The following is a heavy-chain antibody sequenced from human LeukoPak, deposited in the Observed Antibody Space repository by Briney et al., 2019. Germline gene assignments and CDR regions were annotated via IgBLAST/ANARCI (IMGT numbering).Heavy chain of an antibody. D-gene: IGHD3-10*01. V-gene: IGHV3-20*04. J-gene: IGHJ4*02. CDR1: GFIFDDYG. CDR2: VTWYGGRT. Sequence: PLGVLRLSCAASGFIFDDYGMSWVRQAPGKGLEWVSGVTWYGGRTGYADSVKGRFTISRDSAKKSLYLQMNSLRAEDTALYYCARDPTEGFEELLSPPDYWGQGTLVTVSS. CDR3: ARDPTEGFEELLSPPDY.